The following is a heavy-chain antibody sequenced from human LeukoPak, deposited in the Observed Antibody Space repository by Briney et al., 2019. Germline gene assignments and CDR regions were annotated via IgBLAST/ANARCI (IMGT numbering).Heavy chain of an antibody. J-gene: IGHJ4*02. CDR3: ARVYLKRGYYDSSAYFSFDY. CDR2: IIPIFGTA. D-gene: IGHD3-22*01. CDR1: GGTFSRYA. V-gene: IGHV1-69*13. Sequence: GASVKVSCKASGGTFSRYAISWVRQAPGQGLEWMGGIIPIFGTANYAQKFQGRITITADDSTSTAYMELSSLRSEDTAVYYCARVYLKRGYYDSSAYFSFDYWGQGTLVTVSS.